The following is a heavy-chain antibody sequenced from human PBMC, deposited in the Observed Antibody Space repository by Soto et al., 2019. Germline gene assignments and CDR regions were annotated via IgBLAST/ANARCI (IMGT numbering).Heavy chain of an antibody. J-gene: IGHJ5*02. V-gene: IGHV4-30-4*01. CDR1: GGSLRSGEYY. CDR3: ARGWDTRITGTTTWFAP. D-gene: IGHD1-20*01. Sequence: QVQLQESGPGLVKPSQTLSLTCAVSGGSLRSGEYYWTWIRQSPGKGLEWIGFILYGGSTKYNPSLERRLTMSVDRSKNQCSLRLSSVTAADTAVYFCARGWDTRITGTTTWFAPWRPGTLVTVSS. CDR2: ILYGGST.